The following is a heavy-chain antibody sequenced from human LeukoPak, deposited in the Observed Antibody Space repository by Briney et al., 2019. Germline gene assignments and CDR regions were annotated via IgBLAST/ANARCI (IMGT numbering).Heavy chain of an antibody. D-gene: IGHD3-10*01. J-gene: IGHJ5*02. V-gene: IGHV4-4*02. Sequence: SETLSLTCAVSGGSISSSNWWSWVRQPPGKGLEWIGEIYHSGSTNYNPSLKSRVTISVDKSKNQFSLKLSSVTAADTAVYYCARSPRVTVRGVIIDNWFDPWGQGTLVTVSS. CDR3: ARSPRVTVRGVIIDNWFDP. CDR1: GGSISSSNW. CDR2: IYHSGST.